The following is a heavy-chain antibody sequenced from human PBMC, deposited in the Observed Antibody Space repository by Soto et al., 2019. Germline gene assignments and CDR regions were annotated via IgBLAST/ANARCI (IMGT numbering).Heavy chain of an antibody. CDR3: AKEHGTTRWLTADS. J-gene: IGHJ4*02. Sequence: QVQLVESGGGVVQPGRSLRLSCAASGFYFSDYGMHWVRQAPGKGLEWVAVVSYNGGEINYGDSVRGRFTISRDNSKLAVYMEMNSLRPEDTAVYYCAKEHGTTRWLTADSCVQGTLVSVSS. V-gene: IGHV3-30*18. CDR2: VSYNGGEI. CDR1: GFYFSDYG. D-gene: IGHD3-9*01.